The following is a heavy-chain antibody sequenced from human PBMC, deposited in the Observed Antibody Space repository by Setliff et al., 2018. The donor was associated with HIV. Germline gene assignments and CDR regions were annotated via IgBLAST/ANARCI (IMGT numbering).Heavy chain of an antibody. Sequence: ASVKVSCKASGYTFTDYVIHWVRQAPGQRPEWMAWVITGNGDTHYSQKFRDRVTVTRDTSANTAFMELNTLTSEDTAVYYCARDGVAAPGSHHDYWGHGTLVTVSS. V-gene: IGHV1-3*04. CDR1: GYTFTDYV. J-gene: IGHJ4*01. D-gene: IGHD6-13*01. CDR2: VITGNGDT. CDR3: ARDGVAAPGSHHDY.